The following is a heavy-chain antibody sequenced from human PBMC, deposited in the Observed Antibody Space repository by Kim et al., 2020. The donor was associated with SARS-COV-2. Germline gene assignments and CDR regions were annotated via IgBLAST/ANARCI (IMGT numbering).Heavy chain of an antibody. V-gene: IGHV4-34*01. CDR1: GASFGDYY. J-gene: IGHJ4*02. D-gene: IGHD3-16*02. CDR2: INHPGSETNHSGST. CDR3: ARGDFVWGTYRHLFDS. Sequence: SETLSLTCAVSGASFGDYYWTWFRQPPGKGLEWIGEINHPGSETNHSGSTDYNPPLKSRVTISVDTSKKHFSLKLTSVTAADTAIYYCARGDFVWGTYRHLFDSWGQGTLVTVSS.